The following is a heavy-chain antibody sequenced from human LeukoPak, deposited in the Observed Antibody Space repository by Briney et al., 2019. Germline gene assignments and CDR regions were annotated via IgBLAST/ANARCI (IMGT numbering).Heavy chain of an antibody. CDR3: ARVSRVVVVPAAINWFDP. Sequence: GGSLRLSCAASGFTFSSYSMNWVRQAPGKGLEWVSSISSSSSYIYYADSVKGRFTISRDNAKNSLYLQMNSLRAEDTAVYYCARVSRVVVVPAAINWFDPWGQGTLVTVSS. D-gene: IGHD2-2*02. V-gene: IGHV3-21*01. CDR2: ISSSSSYI. CDR1: GFTFSSYS. J-gene: IGHJ5*02.